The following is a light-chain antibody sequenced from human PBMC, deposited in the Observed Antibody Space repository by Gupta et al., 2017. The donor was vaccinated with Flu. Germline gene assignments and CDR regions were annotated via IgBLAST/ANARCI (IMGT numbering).Light chain of an antibody. V-gene: IGKV1-17*02. CDR3: LQHNSYSWT. Sequence: QQTQTPYSLSTAVGDRVTITCRASQGIRNDLGWYQQKPGKAPKLLIYAASSLQSGVPSRFSGRGSGTEFTLTIRKRQPEDCATYYCLQHNSYSWTFGQGTKVEIK. CDR2: AAS. J-gene: IGKJ1*01. CDR1: QGIRND.